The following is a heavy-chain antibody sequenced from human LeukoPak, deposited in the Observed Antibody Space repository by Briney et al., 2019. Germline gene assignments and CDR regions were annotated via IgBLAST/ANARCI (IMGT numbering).Heavy chain of an antibody. CDR3: TRTPDGVDY. CDR1: GFTFSSYA. Sequence: LSGGSLRLSCAVSGFTFSSYAMSWVRQAPGKGLEWVANIKQDGSEKYYVDSVKGRFTISRDNAKNSLYLQMNSLRAEDTAVYYCTRTPDGVDYWGQGTLVTVSS. V-gene: IGHV3-7*01. CDR2: IKQDGSEK. J-gene: IGHJ4*02. D-gene: IGHD3-10*01.